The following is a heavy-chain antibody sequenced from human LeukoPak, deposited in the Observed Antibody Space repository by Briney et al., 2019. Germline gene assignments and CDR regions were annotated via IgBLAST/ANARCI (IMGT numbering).Heavy chain of an antibody. D-gene: IGHD1-26*01. CDR2: INPNSGGT. Sequence: WASVKVSCKASGYTFTGYYMHWVRQAPGQGLEWMGWINPNSGGTNYAQKFQGRVTMTRDTSISTAYMELSRLRSEDTAVYYCARNPTGGGVGARDWGQGTLVTVSS. CDR3: ARNPTGGGVGARD. CDR1: GYTFTGYY. V-gene: IGHV1-2*02. J-gene: IGHJ4*02.